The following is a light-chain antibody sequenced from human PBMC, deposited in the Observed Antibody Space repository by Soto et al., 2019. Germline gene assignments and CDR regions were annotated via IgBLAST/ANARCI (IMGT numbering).Light chain of an antibody. J-gene: IGLJ1*01. CDR2: SNN. CDR1: SSSIGSNY. Sequence: QSVLTQPPSASGTPGQRVTISCSGSSSSIGSNYVYWYQQLPGTAPKLLIYSNNQRPSGVPDRFSGSKSGTSASLAISGLRSEDEADYYCAAWDDSLSALYVFGTGTKLTVL. CDR3: AAWDDSLSALYV. V-gene: IGLV1-47*02.